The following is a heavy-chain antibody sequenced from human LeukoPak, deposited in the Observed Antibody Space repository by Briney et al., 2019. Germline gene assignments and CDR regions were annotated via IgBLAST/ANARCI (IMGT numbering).Heavy chain of an antibody. CDR2: VYRDGAT. Sequence: GGSLRLSCEVSGFDVSKNFVNWVRQAPGKGLEWVSVVYRDGATFSADSVKDRFTISRDTPKNTLYLQMNSLTSEDTAVYYCARLPTSWSHVHYWGQGTLVTVSS. J-gene: IGHJ4*02. CDR3: ARLPTSWSHVHY. CDR1: GFDVSKNF. D-gene: IGHD2-2*01. V-gene: IGHV3-66*02.